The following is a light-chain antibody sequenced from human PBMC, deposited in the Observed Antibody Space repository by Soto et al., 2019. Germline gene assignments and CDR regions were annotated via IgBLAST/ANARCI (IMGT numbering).Light chain of an antibody. CDR2: SNN. CDR1: SSNIGRNT. Sequence: QSVLTQPPSASGTPGQRVTISCSGSSSNIGRNTVNWYQQLPGTAPKLLIYSNNQRPSGVPDRFSGSKSGTSASLAISGLQSEDEADYYCAAWDDSLNGHVFGTGTKRTVL. V-gene: IGLV1-44*01. CDR3: AAWDDSLNGHV. J-gene: IGLJ1*01.